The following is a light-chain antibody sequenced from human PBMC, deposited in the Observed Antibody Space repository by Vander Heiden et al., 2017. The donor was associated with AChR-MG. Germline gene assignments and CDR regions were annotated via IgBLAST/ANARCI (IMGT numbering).Light chain of an antibody. V-gene: IGKV3-15*01. CDR1: QSVSSN. CDR2: GAS. J-gene: IGKJ1*01. CDR3: QQYNHWPAT. Sequence: EIVMTQSPATLSVSPGERATLSCRASQSVSSNIAWYQQKPGQAPRLLIYGASTRASGIPARFSGSGSGTEFTLTISSLQSDSFAVYYCQQYNHWPATFGQGTKVEIK.